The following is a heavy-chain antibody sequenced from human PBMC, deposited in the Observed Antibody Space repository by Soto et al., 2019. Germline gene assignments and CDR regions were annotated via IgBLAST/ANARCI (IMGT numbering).Heavy chain of an antibody. CDR1: GRTFSDHY. V-gene: IGHV3-72*01. Sequence: EVQLVESGGGLVQPGGSLRLSCAVSGRTFSDHYMGWVRQAPGKGLDWVGRIRDRVHSYSTEYAASVKGRFTISRDDSRNSLYLQMNSLKMEVTAVFYCVSLWSVTGSRDYWGRGTLVTVSS. J-gene: IGHJ4*02. D-gene: IGHD1-20*01. CDR2: IRDRVHSYST. CDR3: VSLWSVTGSRDY.